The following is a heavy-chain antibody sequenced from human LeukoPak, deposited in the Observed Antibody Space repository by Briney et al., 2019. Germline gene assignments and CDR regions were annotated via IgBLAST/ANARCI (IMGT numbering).Heavy chain of an antibody. CDR1: GFTFSSYS. J-gene: IGHJ4*02. V-gene: IGHV3-21*01. D-gene: IGHD3-3*01. CDR2: ISSSSSYI. Sequence: GGSLRLSCAASGFTFSSYSMNWVRQAPGKGLEWVSSISSSSSYIYYADSVKGRFTISRDNAKNSLYLQMNSLRAEDTAVYYCARGSADFWSGYDGGATDYWGQGTLVTVSS. CDR3: ARGSADFWSGYDGGATDY.